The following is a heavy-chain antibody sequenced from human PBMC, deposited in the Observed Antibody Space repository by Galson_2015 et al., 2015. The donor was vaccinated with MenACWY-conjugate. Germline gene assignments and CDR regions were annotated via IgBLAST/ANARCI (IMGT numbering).Heavy chain of an antibody. J-gene: IGHJ2*01. Sequence: SLRLSCAASGSTFTTYWMHWVRQVPGKGLVWVSRINSDGSSTNYADSVKGRFTISRDNSKNTLYLQMNSLRAEDTAVYYCAKQPSTVTTESSWHWYFDLWGRGTLVTVSS. CDR1: GSTFTTYW. CDR3: AKQPSTVTTESSWHWYFDL. D-gene: IGHD4-17*01. CDR2: INSDGSST. V-gene: IGHV3-74*01.